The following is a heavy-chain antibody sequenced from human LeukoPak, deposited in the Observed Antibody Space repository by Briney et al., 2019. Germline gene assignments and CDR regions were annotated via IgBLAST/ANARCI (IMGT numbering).Heavy chain of an antibody. CDR1: GYTFTSYG. J-gene: IGHJ6*02. CDR2: ISAYNGNT. CDR3: AREERQLWLYGMDV. Sequence: GASAKVSCKASGYTFTSYGISWVRQAPGQGLEWMGWISAYNGNTNYAQKLQGRATMTTDTSTSTAYMELRSLRSDDTAVYYCAREERQLWLYGMDVWGQGTTVTVSS. D-gene: IGHD5-18*01. V-gene: IGHV1-18*01.